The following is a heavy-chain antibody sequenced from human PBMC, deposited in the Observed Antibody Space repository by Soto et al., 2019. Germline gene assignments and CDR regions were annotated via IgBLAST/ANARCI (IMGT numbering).Heavy chain of an antibody. J-gene: IGHJ4*02. CDR1: GFTFSGSV. CDR3: LRGGDPLFDS. D-gene: IGHD2-21*01. CDR2: IRSKADNYAT. Sequence: EVQLVESGGGLVQPGGSLKLSCAASGFTFSGSVMYWVRQASGKGLEWVGRIRSKADNYATAYAASVKGRFTISRDDSRNTAYLQMNSLKAEDTAVYYCLRGGDPLFDSWDQGTLVTVSS. V-gene: IGHV3-73*02.